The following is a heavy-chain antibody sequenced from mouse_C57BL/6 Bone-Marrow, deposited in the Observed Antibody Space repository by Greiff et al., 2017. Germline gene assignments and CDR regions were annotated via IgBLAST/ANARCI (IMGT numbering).Heavy chain of an antibody. CDR1: GYTFTSYW. D-gene: IGHD1-1*01. Sequence: VQLQQPGAELVKPGASVKLSCKASGYTFTSYWMHWVKQRPGQGLEWIGMIHPNSGSTNYNEKFKSKATLTVDKSSSTAYMQRSSLTSEDSAVYYCARYYYGSSYAMDYWGQGTSVTVSS. CDR2: IHPNSGST. J-gene: IGHJ4*01. CDR3: ARYYYGSSYAMDY. V-gene: IGHV1-64*01.